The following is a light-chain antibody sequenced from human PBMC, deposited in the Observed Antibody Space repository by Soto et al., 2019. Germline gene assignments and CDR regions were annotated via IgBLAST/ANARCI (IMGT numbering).Light chain of an antibody. CDR3: SSYTSSSTPVV. J-gene: IGLJ2*01. Sequence: QSALTQPASVSGSPGQSITISCTGSGSDVGAYNYVSWYQQHPGKAPKLMIFEVTTRPSGVSDRFSGSKSGNTASLTISSLQAEVEADYYCSSYTSSSTPVVFGGGTKVTVL. V-gene: IGLV2-14*01. CDR1: GSDVGAYNY. CDR2: EVT.